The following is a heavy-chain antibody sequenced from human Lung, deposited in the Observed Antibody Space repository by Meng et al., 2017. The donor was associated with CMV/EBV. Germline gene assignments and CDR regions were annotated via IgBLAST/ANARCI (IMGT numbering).Heavy chain of an antibody. V-gene: IGHV4-4*02. D-gene: IGHD6-19*01. CDR1: GGSIRSSNW. J-gene: IGHJ4*02. Sequence: VQLQESGSGLVKPSGTLSLTCAVSGGSIRSSNWWSWVRQPPGKGLEWIGEIYHSGSTNYNPSLKSRVTISVDKSKNQFSLKLSSVTAADTAVYYCASFPPPGKQWLVTDYWGQGTLVTVSS. CDR2: IYHSGST. CDR3: ASFPPPGKQWLVTDY.